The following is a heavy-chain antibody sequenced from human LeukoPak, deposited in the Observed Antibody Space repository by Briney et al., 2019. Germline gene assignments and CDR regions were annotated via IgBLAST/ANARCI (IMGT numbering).Heavy chain of an antibody. CDR1: GFTFSSYA. CDR3: ARDGYQSSIAAALY. J-gene: IGHJ4*02. CDR2: ISYDGSNK. V-gene: IGHV3-30-3*01. D-gene: IGHD6-13*01. Sequence: GRSLRLSCAASGFTFSSYAMHWVRQAPGKGLGWVAVISYDGSNKYYADSVKGRFTISRDNSKNTLYLQMNSLRAEDTAVYYCARDGYQSSIAAALYWGQGTLVTVSS.